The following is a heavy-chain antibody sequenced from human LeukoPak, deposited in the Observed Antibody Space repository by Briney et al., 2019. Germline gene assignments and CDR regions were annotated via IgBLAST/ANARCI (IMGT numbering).Heavy chain of an antibody. CDR3: ATVAGPVGY. CDR2: FDPEDGET. J-gene: IGHJ4*02. V-gene: IGHV1-24*01. D-gene: IGHD6-19*01. Sequence: KGLEWMGGFDPEDGETIYAQKFQGRVTMTEDTSTDTAYMELSSLRSEDTAVYYCATVAGPVGYWGQGTLVTVSS.